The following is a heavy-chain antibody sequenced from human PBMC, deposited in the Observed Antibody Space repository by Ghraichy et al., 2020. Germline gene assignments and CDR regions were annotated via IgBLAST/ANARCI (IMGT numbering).Heavy chain of an antibody. CDR2: ISYDERNT. V-gene: IGHV3-30*03. J-gene: IGHJ6*02. D-gene: IGHD3-16*01. CDR3: ARDPRDLGRPYRYAMDV. Sequence: GESLNISCAASGITLINHAIHWVRQAPGKGLEWVALISYDERNTYYADSVKGRFTISRDNSENKVHLQMNSLRGEDTAVYYCARDPRDLGRPYRYAMDVWGQGTTVTVAS. CDR1: GITLINHA.